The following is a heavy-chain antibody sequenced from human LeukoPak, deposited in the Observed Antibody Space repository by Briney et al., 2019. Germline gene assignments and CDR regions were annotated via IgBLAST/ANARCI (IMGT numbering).Heavy chain of an antibody. CDR1: GGSFSGYY. D-gene: IGHD3-10*01. V-gene: IGHV4-34*01. Sequence: SETLSLTCAVYGGSFSGYYWSWIRQPPGKGLEWIGEINHSGSTNYNPPLKSRVTISVDTSKNQFSLKLSSVTAADTAVYYCARRGSTQVYYYYYMGVWGKGTTVTVSS. J-gene: IGHJ6*03. CDR2: INHSGST. CDR3: ARRGSTQVYYYYYMGV.